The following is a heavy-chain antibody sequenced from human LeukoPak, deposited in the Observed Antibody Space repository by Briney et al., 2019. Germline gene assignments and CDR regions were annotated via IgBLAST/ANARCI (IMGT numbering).Heavy chain of an antibody. J-gene: IGHJ4*02. D-gene: IGHD1-26*01. V-gene: IGHV4-39*07. CDR1: GGSISSSSYY. CDR2: IYYSGST. Sequence: SETLSLTCTVSGGSISSSSYYWGWIRQPPGKGLEWIGSIYYSGSTYYNPSLKSRATISVDTSKNQFSLKLSSVTAADTAVYYCARGGAPDFDYWGQGTLVTVSS. CDR3: ARGGAPDFDY.